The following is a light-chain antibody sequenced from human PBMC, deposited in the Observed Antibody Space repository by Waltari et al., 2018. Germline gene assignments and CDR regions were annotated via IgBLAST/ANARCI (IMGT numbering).Light chain of an antibody. Sequence: QSALTQPASVSGSPGQSITISCTGTISDVGAYKYVPWYQHHPGKAPKPTIYEATNRPSGISNRFSGSKSGNTASLTISGLQAEDEADYYCSSYTRSSTWVFGGGTKLTVL. V-gene: IGLV2-14*01. CDR3: SSYTRSSTWV. J-gene: IGLJ2*01. CDR2: EAT. CDR1: ISDVGAYKY.